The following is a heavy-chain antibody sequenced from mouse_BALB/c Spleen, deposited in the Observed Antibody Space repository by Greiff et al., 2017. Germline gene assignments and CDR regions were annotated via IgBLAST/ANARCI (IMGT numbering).Heavy chain of an antibody. CDR1: GYTFTSYV. J-gene: IGHJ4*01. CDR2: INPYNDGT. Sequence: VQLQQSGPELVKPGASVKMSCKASGYTFTSYVMHWVKQKPGQGLEWIGYINPYNDGTKYNEKFKGKATLTSDKSSSTAYMELSSLTSEDSAVYDCARPYYRGDYAMDYWGQGTSVTVSS. CDR3: ARPYYRGDYAMDY. V-gene: IGHV1-14*01. D-gene: IGHD2-14*01.